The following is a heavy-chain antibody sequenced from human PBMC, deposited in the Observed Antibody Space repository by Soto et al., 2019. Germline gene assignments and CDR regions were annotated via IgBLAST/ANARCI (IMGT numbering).Heavy chain of an antibody. Sequence: PSETLSLTCTVSGGSISSGDYYWSWIRQPPGKGLEWIGYIYYSGSTYYNPSLKSRVTISVDTSKNQFSLKLSSVTAADTAVYYCARAGPGPRHYPLWYNWFDHWGQGTLVTVSS. D-gene: IGHD3-10*01. J-gene: IGHJ5*02. CDR3: ARAGPGPRHYPLWYNWFDH. V-gene: IGHV4-30-4*01. CDR1: GGSISSGDYY. CDR2: IYYSGST.